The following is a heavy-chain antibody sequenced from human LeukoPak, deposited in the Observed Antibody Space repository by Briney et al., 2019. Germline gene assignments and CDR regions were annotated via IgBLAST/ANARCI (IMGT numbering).Heavy chain of an antibody. CDR1: GGSISSGDYY. J-gene: IGHJ6*02. V-gene: IGHV4-30-4*01. Sequence: SQTLSLTCTVSGGSISSGDYYWSWIRQPPGKGLEWIGYIYYSGGTYYNPSLKSRVTISVDTSKNQFSLKLSSVTAADTAVYYCARGGGGYYDFWSGYYSGPGDVWGQGTTVTVSS. CDR2: IYYSGGT. CDR3: ARGGGGYYDFWSGYYSGPGDV. D-gene: IGHD3-3*01.